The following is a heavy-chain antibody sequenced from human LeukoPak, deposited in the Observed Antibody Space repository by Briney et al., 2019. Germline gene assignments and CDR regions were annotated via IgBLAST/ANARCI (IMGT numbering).Heavy chain of an antibody. V-gene: IGHV3-74*01. CDR3: ARDSRDFWSGYTSVYWFDP. D-gene: IGHD3-3*01. CDR1: GFTFSSYW. Sequence: GGSLRLSCAASGFTFSSYWMHRVRQAPGKGLVWVSRINSDGGSTSYADSVKGRFTISRDNAKNTLYLQMNSLRAEDTAVYYCARDSRDFWSGYTSVYWFDPWGQGTPVTVSS. CDR2: INSDGGST. J-gene: IGHJ5*02.